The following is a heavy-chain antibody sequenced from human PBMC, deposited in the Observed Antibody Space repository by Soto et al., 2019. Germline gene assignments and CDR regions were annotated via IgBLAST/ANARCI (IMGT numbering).Heavy chain of an antibody. CDR3: ARGGYCSGGSCYSDAFDI. V-gene: IGHV1-8*01. Sequence: ASVKVSCKASGYTFTSYDINWVRQATGQGLEWMGWMNPNSGNTGYAQKFQGRVTMTRNTSISTAYMELSSLRSEDTAVYYCARGGYCSGGSCYSDAFDIWGQGKMVTVSS. CDR2: MNPNSGNT. D-gene: IGHD2-15*01. CDR1: GYTFTSYD. J-gene: IGHJ3*02.